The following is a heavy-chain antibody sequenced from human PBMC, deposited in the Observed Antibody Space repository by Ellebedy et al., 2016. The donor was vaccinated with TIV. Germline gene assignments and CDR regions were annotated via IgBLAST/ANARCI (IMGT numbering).Heavy chain of an antibody. CDR2: INPSGGST. V-gene: IGHV1-46*01. D-gene: IGHD3-9*01. CDR1: GYTLTELS. Sequence: ASVKVSXXVSGYTLTELSMHWVRQAPGQGLEWMGIINPSGGSTSYAQKFQGRVTMTRDTSTSTVYMELSSLRSEDTAVYYCARAAGYFDWLKYFDYWGQGTLVTVSS. CDR3: ARAAGYFDWLKYFDY. J-gene: IGHJ4*02.